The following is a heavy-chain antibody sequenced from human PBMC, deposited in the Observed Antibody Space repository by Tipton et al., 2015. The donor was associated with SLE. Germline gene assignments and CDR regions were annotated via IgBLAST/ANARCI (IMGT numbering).Heavy chain of an antibody. CDR1: GDSITDSGCS. J-gene: IGHJ6*03. CDR3: ARVTHIYYSYYMDV. CDR2: IHHSGRT. Sequence: TLSLTCTVSGDSITDSGCSWNWVRQHPGAGLEWIGYIHHSGRTDYNPSLRSRVTISRDTSKNQFSLNVNSVTAADTAVYYCARVTHIYYSYYMDVWGKGTTVTVSS. V-gene: IGHV4-31*03.